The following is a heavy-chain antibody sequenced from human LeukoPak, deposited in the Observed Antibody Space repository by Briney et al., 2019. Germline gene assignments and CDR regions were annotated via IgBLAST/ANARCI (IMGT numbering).Heavy chain of an antibody. Sequence: ASVKVSCKASGYTFTSYYMHWVRQAPGQGLEWMGIINPSGGSTSYAQKFQGRVTMTRDMSTSTVYMELSSLRSEDTAVYYCATGSRRGYSYGQAPNCYYYYYMDVWGKGTTVTVSS. CDR3: ATGSRRGYSYGQAPNCYYYYYMDV. D-gene: IGHD5-18*01. CDR1: GYTFTSYY. V-gene: IGHV1-46*01. J-gene: IGHJ6*03. CDR2: INPSGGST.